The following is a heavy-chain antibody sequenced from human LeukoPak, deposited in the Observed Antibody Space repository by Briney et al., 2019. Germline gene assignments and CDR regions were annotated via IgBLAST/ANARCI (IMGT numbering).Heavy chain of an antibody. D-gene: IGHD7-27*01. V-gene: IGHV3-7*01. CDR2: LNQDGSDT. CDR3: ARENWGKFDY. J-gene: IGHJ4*02. CDR1: GFTFTTYW. Sequence: GSLILSCAASGFTFTTYWLTWVRQAPGKGLEWVANLNQDGSDTWYLDSVKGRFTISRDNAKRSLYLQMNNLRAEDTAVYYCARENWGKFDYWGQGTLVTVPS.